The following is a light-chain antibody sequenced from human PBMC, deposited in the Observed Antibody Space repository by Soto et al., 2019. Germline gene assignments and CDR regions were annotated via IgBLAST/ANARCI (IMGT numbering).Light chain of an antibody. CDR1: RSDVGSYNL. Sequence: QSVLTQPASLSGSPGQSITISCTGTRSDVGSYNLVSWYQQHPGKAPKLMIYEVSERPSGVSNRFSGSKSGNTASLTISGLQAEDEADYYCCSYAGTTTYVFGTGTKVTVL. CDR3: CSYAGTTTYV. J-gene: IGLJ1*01. CDR2: EVS. V-gene: IGLV2-23*02.